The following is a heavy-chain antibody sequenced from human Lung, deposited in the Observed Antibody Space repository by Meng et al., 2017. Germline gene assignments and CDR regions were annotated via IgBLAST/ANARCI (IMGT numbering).Heavy chain of an antibody. CDR1: GGSFSDYY. J-gene: IGHJ4*02. V-gene: IGHV4-34*01. Sequence: QGQLHQWGAGFLKPSGTRSLTWVVSGGSFSDYYWSWIRQPPGKGLEWIGEINHSGSTNYNPSLESRATISVDTSQNNLSLKLSSVTAADSAVYYCARGPTTMAHDFNYWGQGTLVTVSS. CDR2: INHSGST. D-gene: IGHD4-11*01. CDR3: ARGPTTMAHDFNY.